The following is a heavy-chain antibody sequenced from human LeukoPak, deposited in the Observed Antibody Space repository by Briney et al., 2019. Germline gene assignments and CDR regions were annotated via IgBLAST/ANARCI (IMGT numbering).Heavy chain of an antibody. CDR2: ISSSSSYI. CDR1: GFTFSSYS. J-gene: IGHJ4*02. Sequence: PGGSLRLSCAASGFTFSSYSMNWVRQAPGKGLEWVSSISSSSSYIYYADSVKGRFTISRDNAKNSLYLQMNSLRAEDTAVYYCARSFRGSEGYYDYWGQGTLVTVSS. CDR3: ARSFRGSEGYYDY. D-gene: IGHD3-10*01. V-gene: IGHV3-21*01.